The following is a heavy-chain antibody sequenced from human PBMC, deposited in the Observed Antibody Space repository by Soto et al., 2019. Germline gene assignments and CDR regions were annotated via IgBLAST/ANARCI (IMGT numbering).Heavy chain of an antibody. D-gene: IGHD4-17*01. CDR2: ISSSSSYT. V-gene: IGHV3-11*05. J-gene: IGHJ2*01. CDR3: ARGPTTVVTLSDWYFDL. CDR1: GFTFSDYY. Sequence: QVQLVESGGGLVKPGGSLRLSCAASGFTFSDYYMSWIRQAPGKGLEWVSYISSSSSYTNYADSVKGRFTISRDNAKNSLYLQMNSLRAEDTAVYYCARGPTTVVTLSDWYFDLWGRGTLVTVSS.